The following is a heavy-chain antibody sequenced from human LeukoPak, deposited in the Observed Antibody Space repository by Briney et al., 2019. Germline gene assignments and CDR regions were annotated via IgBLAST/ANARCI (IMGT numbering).Heavy chain of an antibody. CDR2: IKKDGSGK. D-gene: IGHD5-18*01. V-gene: IGHV3-7*01. CDR1: GFTFSSYW. J-gene: IGHJ4*02. CDR3: ARDLSGVTGYTYGRGIDY. Sequence: GGSLRLSCAASGFTFSSYWMSWVRQAPGQGLEWMANIKKDGSGKYYVDSVKGRFTISRDNAKTSLYLQMNSLRAEDTAVYYCARDLSGVTGYTYGRGIDYWGQGTLVTVSS.